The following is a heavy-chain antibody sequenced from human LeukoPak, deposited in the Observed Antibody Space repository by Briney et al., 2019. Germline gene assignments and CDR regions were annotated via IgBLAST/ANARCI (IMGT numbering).Heavy chain of an antibody. CDR3: ASYYSSSGYFDY. CDR2: IFFSGTT. D-gene: IGHD6-6*01. V-gene: IGHV4-39*01. CDR1: GGSISSSTYH. J-gene: IGHJ4*02. Sequence: PSETLSLTCTVSGGSISSSTYHWGWIRQPTGKGLEWFGSIFFSGTTYYNPSLRSRVTISVDTSKNQLSLRLSSVTAADTAVYYCASYYSSSGYFDYWGQGTLVTVSS.